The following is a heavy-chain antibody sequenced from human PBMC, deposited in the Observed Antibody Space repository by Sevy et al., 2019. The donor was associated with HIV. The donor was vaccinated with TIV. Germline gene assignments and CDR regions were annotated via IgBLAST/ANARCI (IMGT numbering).Heavy chain of an antibody. CDR1: GYTLTKLS. CDR2: FDPEDGET. V-gene: IGHV1-24*01. Sequence: ASVKVSCKVSGYTLTKLSMHWVRQAPGKGLEWMGSFDPEDGETIYQQKLKGRVTMTEDTSTDTAYMELSSLRSEDTAVYYGATTKDYYEDSGSPFDYWGQGTLVTVSS. J-gene: IGHJ4*02. CDR3: ATTKDYYEDSGSPFDY. D-gene: IGHD3-22*01.